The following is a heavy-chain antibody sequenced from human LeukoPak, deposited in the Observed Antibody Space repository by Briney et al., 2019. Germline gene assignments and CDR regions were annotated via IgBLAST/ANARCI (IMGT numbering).Heavy chain of an antibody. CDR2: IISNGDKT. V-gene: IGHV3-64*01. J-gene: IGHJ4*02. D-gene: IGHD1-26*01. Sequence: GGSLRLSCAASGFTFSSYAMHWVRQAPGKGLEYVSAIISNGDKTYYANSVKGRFTISRDNSKNTLYLQMGSLRIEDMAVYYCARGGATTLFDYWGQGTLVTVSS. CDR3: ARGGATTLFDY. CDR1: GFTFSSYA.